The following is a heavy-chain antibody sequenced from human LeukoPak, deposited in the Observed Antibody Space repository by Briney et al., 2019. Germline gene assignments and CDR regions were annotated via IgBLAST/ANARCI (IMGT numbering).Heavy chain of an antibody. D-gene: IGHD5-18*01. CDR2: MNPNSGNT. J-gene: IGHJ6*02. CDR1: GYTFTSYD. CDR3: ARGFGYSQTRYYYGMDV. Sequence: ASVKVSCKASGYTFTSYDTNWVRQATGQGLEWMGWMNPNSGNTGYAQKFQGRVTMTRNTSISTAYMELSSLRSEDTAVYYCARGFGYSQTRYYYGMDVWGQGTTVTVSS. V-gene: IGHV1-8*01.